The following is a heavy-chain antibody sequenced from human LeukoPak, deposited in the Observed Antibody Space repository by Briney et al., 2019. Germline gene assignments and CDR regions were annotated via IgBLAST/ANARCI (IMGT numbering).Heavy chain of an antibody. J-gene: IGHJ4*02. CDR1: GFTFSSYS. D-gene: IGHD3-16*02. CDR2: ISSSSSYI. CDR3: ARDQGYVWGSYRSFDY. V-gene: IGHV3-21*04. Sequence: PGGSLRLSCAASGFTFSSYSMNWVRQAPGKGLEWVPSISSSSSYIYYADSVKGRFTISRDNAKNSLYLQMNSLRAEDTAVYYCARDQGYVWGSYRSFDYWGQGTLVTVSS.